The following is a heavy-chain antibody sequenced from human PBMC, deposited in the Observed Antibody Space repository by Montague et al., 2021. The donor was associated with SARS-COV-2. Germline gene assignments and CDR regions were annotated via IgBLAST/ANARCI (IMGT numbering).Heavy chain of an antibody. J-gene: IGHJ4*02. Sequence: SETLSLTCEVAGDSISREHWSRLEEYTAERLESMGYVRYTGSTKKNPSLKTRVTLSLDTPKNRFSLKLSSVTAADTAVYYCARAQNTCFIANCVNYFEVWGLGAMVTVSS. CDR3: ARAQNTCFIANCVNYFEV. CDR1: GDSISREH. D-gene: IGHD1-1*01. CDR2: VRYTGST. V-gene: IGHV4-59*13.